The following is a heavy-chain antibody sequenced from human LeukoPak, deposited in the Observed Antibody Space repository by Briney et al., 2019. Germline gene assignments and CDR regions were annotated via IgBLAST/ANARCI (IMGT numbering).Heavy chain of an antibody. CDR3: ARVTRRGSMFDP. CDR1: GYTFTGYY. D-gene: IGHD2-2*01. Sequence: GASVKVSCKASGYTFTGYYMHWVRQAPGQGLEWMGWINPNSGDTDYAQKFRGRVTMTRNTSISTAYMELSSLRSDDTAVYYCARVTRRGSMFDPWGQGTLVTVSS. J-gene: IGHJ5*02. V-gene: IGHV1-2*02. CDR2: INPNSGDT.